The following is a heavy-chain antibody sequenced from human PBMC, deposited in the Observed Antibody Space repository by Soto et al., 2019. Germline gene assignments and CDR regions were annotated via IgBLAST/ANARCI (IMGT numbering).Heavy chain of an antibody. CDR1: GGSISSGDYY. J-gene: IGHJ5*02. Sequence: LSLTCTVSGGSISSGDYYWSWIRQPPGKGLEWIGYIYYSGSTYYNPSLKSRVTISVDTSKNQFSLKLSSVTAADTAVYYCARTSYYDFWSGYFGWFDHWGQGTLVTVSS. CDR2: IYYSGST. D-gene: IGHD3-3*01. V-gene: IGHV4-30-4*01. CDR3: ARTSYYDFWSGYFGWFDH.